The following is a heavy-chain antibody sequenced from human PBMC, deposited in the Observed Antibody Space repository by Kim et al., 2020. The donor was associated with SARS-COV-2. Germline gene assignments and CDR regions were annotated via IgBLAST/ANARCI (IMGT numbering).Heavy chain of an antibody. CDR1: GYTFSNYA. CDR3: ARGGAVLRFLEWLSSYLDY. CDR2: INAGSGNT. Sequence: ASVKVSCKASGYTFSNYAMHWVRQAPGQRLEWMGWINAGSGNTEYSQKFQGRLIITRDTSASTAYMELSSLRSEDTAVYYCARGGAVLRFLEWLSSYLDYWGQGTLVTVSS. D-gene: IGHD3-3*01. J-gene: IGHJ4*02. V-gene: IGHV1-3*01.